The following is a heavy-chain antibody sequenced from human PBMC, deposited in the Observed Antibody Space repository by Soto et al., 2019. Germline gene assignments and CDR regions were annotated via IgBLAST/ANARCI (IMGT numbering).Heavy chain of an antibody. CDR2: INPNSGGT. D-gene: IGHD1-26*01. CDR3: ARMGSGTYWDDH. CDR1: GYTFTGYY. Sequence: ASVKVSCKASGYTFTGYYMHWVRQAPGQGLEWMGWINPNSGGTRYAQKFQGRVTMTRDTSISTAYMELSRLTSDDTAVYYCARMGSGTYWDDHWGQGTLVTVSS. V-gene: IGHV1-2*02. J-gene: IGHJ5*02.